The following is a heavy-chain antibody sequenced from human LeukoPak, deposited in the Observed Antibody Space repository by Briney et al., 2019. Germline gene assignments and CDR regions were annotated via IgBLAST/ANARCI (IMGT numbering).Heavy chain of an antibody. D-gene: IGHD6-13*01. Sequence: PGGALRLSRVGSGFTLSNYRMSWVRQAPGRGGEWVANMKQDGSQQHYVDSVKGRFPISRDNAKNSLYLQMNSLRAEDTALYYCVRDGSGVAAVWEWEMIHWGQGTLVTVSS. CDR2: MKQDGSQQ. CDR3: VRDGSGVAAVWEWEMIH. CDR1: GFTLSNYR. V-gene: IGHV3-7*03. J-gene: IGHJ4*02.